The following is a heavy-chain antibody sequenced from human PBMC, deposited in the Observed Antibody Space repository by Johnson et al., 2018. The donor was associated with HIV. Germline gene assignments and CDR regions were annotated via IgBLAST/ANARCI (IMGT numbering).Heavy chain of an antibody. J-gene: IGHJ3*02. CDR3: AKAGPREYSSSLDAFDI. V-gene: IGHV3-20*04. CDR2: INWNGGST. Sequence: VQLVESGGGVVRPGGSLRLSCAASGFTFDDYGLSWVRQAPGKGLEWVSGINWNGGSTHYADSVRGRFTISRDNAKRSLYLQMNSLRAEDTALYYCAKAGPREYSSSLDAFDIWGQGTMVTVSS. CDR1: GFTFDDYG. D-gene: IGHD6-6*01.